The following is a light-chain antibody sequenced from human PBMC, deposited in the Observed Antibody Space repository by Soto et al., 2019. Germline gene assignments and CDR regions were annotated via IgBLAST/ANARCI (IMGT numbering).Light chain of an antibody. Sequence: EIVLTQSPGTLSLSPGESATLSCRASQSVGSNYLAWYQQKPGQAPRLLIYAASGRATGIPDRFSGSGSGTDFTLTISRLEPEDSAVYYCQRYGSSPWTFGQRTKVEVK. J-gene: IGKJ1*01. CDR1: QSVGSNY. V-gene: IGKV3-20*01. CDR2: AAS. CDR3: QRYGSSPWT.